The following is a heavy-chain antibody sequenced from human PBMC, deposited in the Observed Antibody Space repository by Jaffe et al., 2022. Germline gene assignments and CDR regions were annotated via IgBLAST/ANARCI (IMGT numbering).Heavy chain of an antibody. CDR1: GFTFSSYG. CDR2: IRYDGSNK. D-gene: IGHD6-19*01. CDR3: AKDLRRRQWLGLFDY. V-gene: IGHV3-30*02. J-gene: IGHJ4*02. Sequence: QVQLVESGGGVVQPGGSLRLSCAASGFTFSSYGMHWVRQAPGKGLEWVAFIRYDGSNKYYADSVKGRFTISRDNSKNTLYLQMNSLRAEDTAVYYCAKDLRRRQWLGLFDYWGQGTLVTVSS.